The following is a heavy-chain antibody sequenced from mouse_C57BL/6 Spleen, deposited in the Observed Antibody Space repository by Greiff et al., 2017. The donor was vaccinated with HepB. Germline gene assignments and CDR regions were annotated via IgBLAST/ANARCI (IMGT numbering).Heavy chain of an antibody. CDR1: GYAFSSYW. CDR3: ARGGSSYYFDY. V-gene: IGHV1-80*01. J-gene: IGHJ2*01. CDR2: IYPGDGDT. Sequence: VMLVESGAELVKPGASVKISCKASGYAFSSYWMNWVKQRPGKGLEWIGQIYPGDGDTNYNGKFKGKATLTADKSSSTAYMQLSSLTSEDSAVYFCARGGSSYYFDYWGQGTTLTVSS.